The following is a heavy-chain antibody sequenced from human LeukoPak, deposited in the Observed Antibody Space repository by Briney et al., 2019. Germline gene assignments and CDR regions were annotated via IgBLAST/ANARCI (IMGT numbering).Heavy chain of an antibody. CDR1: GGSISSGGYY. J-gene: IGHJ6*03. D-gene: IGHD3-10*01. CDR3: ARMYYYGSGSWSGYYYYYMDF. V-gene: IGHV4-31*03. CDR2: IHYSGST. Sequence: SETLSLTCTVSGGSISSGGYYWSWIRQHPGKGLEWIGYIHYSGSTYYNPSLKSRVTISVDTSKNQFSLKLSSVTAADTAVYYCARMYYYGSGSWSGYYYYYMDFWGKGTTVTVSS.